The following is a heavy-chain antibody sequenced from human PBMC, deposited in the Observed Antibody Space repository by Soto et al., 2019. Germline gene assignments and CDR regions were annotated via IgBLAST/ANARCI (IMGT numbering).Heavy chain of an antibody. CDR3: ARAGYSRYQLLYRWFDP. D-gene: IGHD2-2*02. CDR2: INHSGST. J-gene: IGHJ5*02. Sequence: PSETLSLTCAVYGGSFSGYYWSWIRQPPGKGLEWIGEINHSGSTNCNPSLKSRVTISVDTSKNQFSLKLSSVTAADTAVYYCARAGYSRYQLLYRWFDPWGQGTLVTVSS. V-gene: IGHV4-34*01. CDR1: GGSFSGYY.